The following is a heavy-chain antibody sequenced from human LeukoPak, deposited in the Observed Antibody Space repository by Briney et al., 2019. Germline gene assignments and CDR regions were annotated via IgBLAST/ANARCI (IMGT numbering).Heavy chain of an antibody. Sequence: GGSLRLSCAASGFTFSSYGMHWVRQAPGKGLEWVAVIWYDGSNKYYADSVKGRFTISRDNSKNTLYLHMNSLRAEDTAVYYCARDGVAVAGTYNWFDPWGQGTLVTVSS. V-gene: IGHV3-33*01. CDR3: ARDGVAVAGTYNWFDP. J-gene: IGHJ5*02. D-gene: IGHD6-19*01. CDR1: GFTFSSYG. CDR2: IWYDGSNK.